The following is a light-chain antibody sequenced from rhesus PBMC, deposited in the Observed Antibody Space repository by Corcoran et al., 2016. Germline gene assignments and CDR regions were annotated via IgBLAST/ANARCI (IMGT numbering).Light chain of an antibody. J-gene: IGKJ1*01. CDR3: QQHDSYPPT. Sequence: DIQMTQSPSSLSASVGDTVTITCRASQGIANYLAWYQQQPGKGPKPLIYYASNLESGGPSRVSGSGSGTDFTRTISSLQPEDFAIYYCQQHDSYPPTVGQGTKVEIK. CDR2: YAS. V-gene: IGKV1S14*01. CDR1: QGIANY.